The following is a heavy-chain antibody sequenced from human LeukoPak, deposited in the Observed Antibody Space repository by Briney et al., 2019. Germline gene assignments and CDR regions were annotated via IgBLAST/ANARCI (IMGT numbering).Heavy chain of an antibody. D-gene: IGHD2-21*02. Sequence: ASVKVSCKASGYTFTSYYMHWVRQAPGQGLEWMGIINPSGGSTSYAQKFQGRVTMTEDTSTDTAYMELSSLRSEDTAVYYCANRIAYCGGGCYQNFDYWGQGTLVTVSS. J-gene: IGHJ4*02. V-gene: IGHV1-46*01. CDR3: ANRIAYCGGGCYQNFDY. CDR2: INPSGGST. CDR1: GYTFTSYY.